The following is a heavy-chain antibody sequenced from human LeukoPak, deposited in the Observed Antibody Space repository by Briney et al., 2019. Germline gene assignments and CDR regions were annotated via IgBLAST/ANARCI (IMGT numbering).Heavy chain of an antibody. J-gene: IGHJ3*02. CDR2: ISSSGSTI. D-gene: IGHD3-10*01. V-gene: IGHV3-11*01. CDR3: ARAFNYGSGSYYFRADAFDI. CDR1: GFTFSDYY. Sequence: GGSLRLSCAASGFTFSDYYMSWIRQAPGKGLEWVSYISSSGSTIYYADSVKGRFTISRDNAKNSLYLQMNSLRSEDTAVYYCARAFNYGSGSYYFRADAFDIWGQGTMVTVSS.